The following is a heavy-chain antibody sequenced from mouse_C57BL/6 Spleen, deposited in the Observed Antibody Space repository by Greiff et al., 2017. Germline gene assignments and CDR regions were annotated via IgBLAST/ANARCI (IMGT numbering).Heavy chain of an antibody. CDR2: IYPGSGNT. Sequence: VQRVESGAELVRPGASVKLSCKASGYTFTDYYINWVKQRPGQGLEWIARIYPGSGNTYYNEKFKGKATLTAEKSSSTAYMQLSSLTSEDSAVYCGARGGEGSSYENAMDYWGQGTSVTVSS. CDR1: GYTFTDYY. CDR3: ARGGEGSSYENAMDY. J-gene: IGHJ4*01. D-gene: IGHD1-1*01. V-gene: IGHV1-76*01.